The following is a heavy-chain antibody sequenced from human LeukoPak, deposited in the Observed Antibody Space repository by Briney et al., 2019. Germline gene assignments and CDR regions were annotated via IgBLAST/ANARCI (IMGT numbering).Heavy chain of an antibody. J-gene: IGHJ4*02. Sequence: GGSLRLSCAASGFTFSSYRMNWVRQAPGKGLEWVSSISSSSSYIYDADSVKGRFTISGDNAKNSLYLQMNSLRAEDTAVYYCARVPHGLRGWPYYFDYWGQGTLVTVSS. CDR1: GFTFSSYR. V-gene: IGHV3-21*01. CDR3: ARVPHGLRGWPYYFDY. CDR2: ISSSSSYI. D-gene: IGHD6-19*01.